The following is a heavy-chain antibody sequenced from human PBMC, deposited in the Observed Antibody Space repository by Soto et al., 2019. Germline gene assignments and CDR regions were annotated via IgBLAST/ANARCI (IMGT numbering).Heavy chain of an antibody. CDR3: ARVSGTLERYSDLDY. Sequence: EVQLVESGGGLVKPGGSLRLSCAASGFIFSSYSMNWVRQAPGKGLEWVSSISPRSDYIYFAASMRGRFTISRVNAQNSLYLQMNNLRAEDTAVYHCARVSGTLERYSDLDYWGQGTLVTVSS. J-gene: IGHJ4*02. V-gene: IGHV3-21*01. CDR1: GFIFSSYS. CDR2: ISPRSDYI. D-gene: IGHD1-1*01.